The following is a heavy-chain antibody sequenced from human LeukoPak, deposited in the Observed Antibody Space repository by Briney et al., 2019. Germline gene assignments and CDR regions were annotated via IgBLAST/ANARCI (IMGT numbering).Heavy chain of an antibody. CDR3: AQTGRNNYFDS. Sequence: GGSLRLSCAASGFTFSDSYMSWIRQAPGEGLDWLACISSSGHTIYYAESVRGQFTISRDNAKNSLYLQLNSLRPEDTAVYYCAQTGRNNYFDSWGQGTLVTVSS. V-gene: IGHV3-11*01. CDR2: ISSSGHTI. CDR1: GFTFSDSY. J-gene: IGHJ5*01.